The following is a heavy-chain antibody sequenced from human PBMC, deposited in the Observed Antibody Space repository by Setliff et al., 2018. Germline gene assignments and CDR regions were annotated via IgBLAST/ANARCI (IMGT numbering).Heavy chain of an antibody. D-gene: IGHD5-18*01. CDR1: GYSFTGYY. J-gene: IGHJ4*02. V-gene: IGHV1-46*01. CDR3: ARAPLESGYYYGQGHYFDN. Sequence: ASVKVSCKASGYSFTGYYLHWVRQAPGQGLEWMGIIDPSADYTNYAQKFQGRVTMTKDTSTTTVYMELSSLRSEDTAVYYCARAPLESGYYYGQGHYFDNWGQGTLVTVSS. CDR2: IDPSADYT.